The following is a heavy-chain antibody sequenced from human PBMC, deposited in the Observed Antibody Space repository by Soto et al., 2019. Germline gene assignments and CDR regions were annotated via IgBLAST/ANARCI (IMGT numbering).Heavy chain of an antibody. Sequence: ASVKVSCKAPGDTFTSYYMHWVRQAPGHGLEWMGVINPNGGSTRFAQKFQGRVTMTRDTSTSTVYMELRGLTSEDTAVYYCARTAYYYGSGSYAYYYGMDVWGQGTTVTVSS. CDR2: INPNGGST. J-gene: IGHJ6*02. CDR1: GDTFTSYY. D-gene: IGHD3-10*01. V-gene: IGHV1-46*01. CDR3: ARTAYYYGSGSYAYYYGMDV.